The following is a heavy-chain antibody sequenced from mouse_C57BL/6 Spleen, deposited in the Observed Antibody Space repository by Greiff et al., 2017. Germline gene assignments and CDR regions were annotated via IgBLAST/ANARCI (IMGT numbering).Heavy chain of an antibody. Sequence: VQLQQSGPELVKPGASVKIPCKASGYTFTDYNMDWVKQSHGKSLEWIGDINPNNGGTIYNQKFKGKATLTVDKSSSTAYMELRSLTSEDTAVYDCARRAVVATDYAMDYWGQGTSVTVSS. J-gene: IGHJ4*01. V-gene: IGHV1-18*01. CDR1: GYTFTDYN. D-gene: IGHD1-1*01. CDR3: ARRAVVATDYAMDY. CDR2: INPNNGGT.